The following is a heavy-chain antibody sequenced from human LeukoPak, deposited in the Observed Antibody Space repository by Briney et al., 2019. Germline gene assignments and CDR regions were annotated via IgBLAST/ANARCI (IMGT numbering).Heavy chain of an antibody. CDR1: GFTFDDYG. D-gene: IGHD3/OR15-3a*01. J-gene: IGHJ1*01. CDR3: AKISRAWSGYFQH. V-gene: IGHV3-20*04. CDR2: INWNGGST. Sequence: GGSLRLSCAASGFTFDDYGMSWVRQAPGKGLEWVSGINWNGGSTGYADSVKGRFTISRDNAKNSLYLQMNSLRAEDTAVYYCAKISRAWSGYFQHWGQGTLVTVSS.